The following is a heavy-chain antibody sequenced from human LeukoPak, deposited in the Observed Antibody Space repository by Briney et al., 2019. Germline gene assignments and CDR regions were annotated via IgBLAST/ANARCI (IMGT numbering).Heavy chain of an antibody. CDR1: GFAVSNNY. D-gene: IGHD3-22*01. CDR3: ARAYDSSGYWPEYFHH. J-gene: IGHJ1*01. Sequence: PGGSLRLSCAASGFAVSNNYMSWVRQAPGKGLEWVSIIYGGGSTYYADSVNGRFTISRHNSKNTLFLQMNSLRTEDTAVYYCARAYDSSGYWPEYFHHWGLGTLVTVSS. V-gene: IGHV3-53*04. CDR2: IYGGGST.